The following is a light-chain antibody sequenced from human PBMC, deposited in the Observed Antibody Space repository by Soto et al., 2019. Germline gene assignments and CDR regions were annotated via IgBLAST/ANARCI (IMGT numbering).Light chain of an antibody. V-gene: IGKV3D-7*01. J-gene: IGKJ2*01. CDR2: GAS. CDR1: QSVSSSS. Sequence: ENVLTQSPAILSLSPGERATLSCRASQSVSSSSLSWYQHKPGQAPRLLIYGASTRATGIPARFSGSGSGTDFTLTISSLQPEDFAVYFCQQDDNFPYTLGQGTRLEIK. CDR3: QQDDNFPYT.